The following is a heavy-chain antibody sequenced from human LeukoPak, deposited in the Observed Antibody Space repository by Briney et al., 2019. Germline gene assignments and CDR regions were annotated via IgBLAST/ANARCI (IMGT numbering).Heavy chain of an antibody. V-gene: IGHV1-18*01. J-gene: IGHJ4*02. CDR3: ARGGEIVGATTWSDY. CDR1: GYTFTSYG. CDR2: ISAYNGNT. D-gene: IGHD1-26*01. Sequence: ASVKVSCKASGYTFTSYGISWVRQAPGQGLEWMGWISAYNGNTNYAQKLQGRVTMTTDTSTSTAYMELRSPRSDDTAVYYCARGGEIVGATTWSDYWGQGTLVTVSS.